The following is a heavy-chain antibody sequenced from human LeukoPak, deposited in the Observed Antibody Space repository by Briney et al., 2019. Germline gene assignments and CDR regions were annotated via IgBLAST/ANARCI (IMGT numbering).Heavy chain of an antibody. D-gene: IGHD2-2*01. Sequence: GESLKISCKGSGYSFTSYWISWVRQMPGKGLEWMGRIDPSDSYTNYSPSFQGHVTISADKSISTAYLQWSSLKASDTAMYYCATLAGDCSCTSCYAGGRDYWGQGTLVTVSS. CDR1: GYSFTSYW. V-gene: IGHV5-10-1*01. CDR3: ATLAGDCSCTSCYAGGRDY. J-gene: IGHJ4*02. CDR2: IDPSDSYT.